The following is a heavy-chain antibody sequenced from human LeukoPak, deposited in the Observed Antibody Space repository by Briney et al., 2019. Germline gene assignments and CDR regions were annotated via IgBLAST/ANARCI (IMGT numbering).Heavy chain of an antibody. D-gene: IGHD4-23*01. V-gene: IGHV3-74*01. J-gene: IGHJ3*02. CDR1: GFTFSSYS. CDR2: INSDGSST. Sequence: PGGSPRLSCAGSGFTFSSYSMIWVRQASGKGLVWVSRINSDGSSTSYADSVKGRFTISRDNAKNTLYLQMNSLRAEDTAVYYCARDHDYGGDHAFDIWGQGTMVTVSS. CDR3: ARDHDYGGDHAFDI.